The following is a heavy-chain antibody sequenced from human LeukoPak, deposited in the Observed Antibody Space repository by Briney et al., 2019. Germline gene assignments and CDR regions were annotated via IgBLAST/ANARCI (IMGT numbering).Heavy chain of an antibody. CDR2: IYYSGST. J-gene: IGHJ5*02. D-gene: IGHD2-15*01. CDR3: ARLVVAAPYNWFDP. CDR1: GGSISSYY. Sequence: PSETLSLTCTVSGGSISSYYWSWIRQPPGKGLEWIGYIYYSGSTNYNPSLKSRVTISVDTSKNQFSLKLSSVTAADTAVYYCARLVVAAPYNWFDPWGQGTLVTVSS. V-gene: IGHV4-59*08.